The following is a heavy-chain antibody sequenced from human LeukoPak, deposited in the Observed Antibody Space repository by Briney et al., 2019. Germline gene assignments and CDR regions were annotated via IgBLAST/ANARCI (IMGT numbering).Heavy chain of an antibody. Sequence: SSVKVSCKASGGTFSSYTISWVRQAPGQGLEWMGRIIPILGIANYAQKFQGRVTITADKSTSTAYMELSSLRSEDTAVYYCARDRSGWLPLWFGEFVDAFDIWGQGTMVTVSS. CDR2: IIPILGIA. CDR1: GGTFSSYT. V-gene: IGHV1-69*04. CDR3: ARDRSGWLPLWFGEFVDAFDI. D-gene: IGHD3-10*01. J-gene: IGHJ3*02.